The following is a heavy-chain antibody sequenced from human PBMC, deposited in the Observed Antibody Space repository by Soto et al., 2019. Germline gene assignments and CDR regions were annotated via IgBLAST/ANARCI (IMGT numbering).Heavy chain of an antibody. D-gene: IGHD2-15*01. CDR1: GYTFPSYY. Sequence: ASVKVSCKASGYTFPSYYMHWVRQAHGQGLEWMGILNPSGGSTSYAQKFQGRVTMTRDTSTSTVYMELSSLRSEDTAVYYCARDYLRYCSGGSCYSDYYYYYGMDVSGQGTTVTVSS. V-gene: IGHV1-46*01. J-gene: IGHJ6*02. CDR2: LNPSGGST. CDR3: ARDYLRYCSGGSCYSDYYYYYGMDV.